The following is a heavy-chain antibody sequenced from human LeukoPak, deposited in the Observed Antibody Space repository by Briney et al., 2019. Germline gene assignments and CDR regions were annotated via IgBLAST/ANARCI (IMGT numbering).Heavy chain of an antibody. CDR2: IYYSGST. J-gene: IGHJ4*02. Sequence: PSETLSLTCTVSGGSISSYYWSWIRQPPGKGLEWIGYIYYSGSTNYNPSLKSRVTISVDTFKNQFSLKLSSVTAADTAVYYCAGYYYDSSGYYLFDYWGQRTLVTVSS. CDR3: AGYYYDSSGYYLFDY. CDR1: GGSISSYY. V-gene: IGHV4-59*01. D-gene: IGHD3-22*01.